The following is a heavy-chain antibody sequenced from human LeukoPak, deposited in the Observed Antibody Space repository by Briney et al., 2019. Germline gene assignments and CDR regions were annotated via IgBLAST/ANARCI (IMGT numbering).Heavy chain of an antibody. D-gene: IGHD3-3*01. CDR1: GFTFSSYW. V-gene: IGHV3-7*01. CDR3: ARVRYSGRCLEWLSFDY. CDR2: IKQDGSEK. J-gene: IGHJ4*02. Sequence: GGSLRLSCAASGFTFSSYWMSWVRQAPGKGLEWVANIKQDGSEKYYVDSVKGRFTISRDNAKNSLYLQMNSLRAEDTAVYYCARVRYSGRCLEWLSFDYWGQGTLVTVSS.